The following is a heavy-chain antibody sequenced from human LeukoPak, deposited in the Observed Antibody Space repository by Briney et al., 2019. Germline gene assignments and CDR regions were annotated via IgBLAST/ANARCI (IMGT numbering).Heavy chain of an antibody. CDR3: AREGGYCNSGYCYISLDY. CDR1: GGSISSGDYY. Sequence: SQTLSLTCTVSGGSISSGDYYWAWVRQPPGKGLEWIGTVFYNGATQYSPSLRSRVTISIDTSTNQFSLKLSSVIAADTAVYYCAREGGYCNSGYCYISLDYWGQGALLTVSS. CDR2: VFYNGAT. J-gene: IGHJ4*02. V-gene: IGHV4-39*07. D-gene: IGHD2-2*02.